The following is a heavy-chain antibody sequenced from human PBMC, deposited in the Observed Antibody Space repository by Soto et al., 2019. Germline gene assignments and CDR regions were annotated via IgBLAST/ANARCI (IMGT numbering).Heavy chain of an antibody. CDR3: ARDAHCGGDCYFFDY. CDR1: CGSISSGGYY. Sequence: PSETLSLTCTVSCGSISSGGYYWSWIRQHPGKGLEWIGYIYYSGSTYYNPSLKSRVTISVDTSKNQFSLKLSSVTAADTAVYYCARDAHCGGDCYFFDYWGQGTLVTVSS. J-gene: IGHJ4*02. V-gene: IGHV4-31*03. D-gene: IGHD2-21*02. CDR2: IYYSGST.